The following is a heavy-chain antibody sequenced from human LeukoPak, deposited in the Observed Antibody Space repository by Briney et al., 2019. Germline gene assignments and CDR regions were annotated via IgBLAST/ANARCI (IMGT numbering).Heavy chain of an antibody. Sequence: SETLSLTCAVYGGSFSAYYWSWIRQSPGKGLQWIAEVNHRGDTNYNPSVKGRVTISVDTSKNQFSLKVTSLTAADTAVYYCARVGGDDSTGHYSVDYWGQGTLVTVSS. CDR1: GGSFSAYY. V-gene: IGHV4-34*01. CDR2: VNHRGDT. D-gene: IGHD3-22*01. CDR3: ARVGGDDSTGHYSVDY. J-gene: IGHJ4*02.